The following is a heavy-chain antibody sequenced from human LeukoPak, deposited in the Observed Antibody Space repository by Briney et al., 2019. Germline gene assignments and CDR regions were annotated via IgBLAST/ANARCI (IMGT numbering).Heavy chain of an antibody. CDR1: GYTFSSYS. CDR2: ISVRRNYI. V-gene: IGHV3-21*01. Sequence: GGSLRLSCVASGYTFSSYSINWVRHAPGKGLEWVSSISVRRNYIYYADSVRGRFSISRDDARDSLYLQMNSLRAVDTAVYLCVRLRRNSDTSGFYYYYDFWGQGTLVAVSS. J-gene: IGHJ4*02. D-gene: IGHD3-22*01. CDR3: VRLRRNSDTSGFYYYYDF.